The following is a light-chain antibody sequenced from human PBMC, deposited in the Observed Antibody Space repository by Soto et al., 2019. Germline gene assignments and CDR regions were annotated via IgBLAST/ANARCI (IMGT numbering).Light chain of an antibody. J-gene: IGLJ1*01. CDR3: SSYAGSPFV. V-gene: IGLV2-8*01. Sequence: QSALTQPPSASGSPGQSVTISCTGTSSDVGGHNTVSWYQQHPGKAPKLMIYEVSKRTSGVPDRFSGSRSGNTASLTVSGLQAEDEADYYCSSYAGSPFVFGTGTKVTVL. CDR1: SSDVGGHNT. CDR2: EVS.